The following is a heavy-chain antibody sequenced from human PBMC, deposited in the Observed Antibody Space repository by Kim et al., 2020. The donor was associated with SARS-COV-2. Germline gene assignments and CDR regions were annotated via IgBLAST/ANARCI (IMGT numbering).Heavy chain of an antibody. CDR3: WRAGGLGLSLFT. CDR2: MYHSGWA. V-gene: IGHV4-31*03. J-gene: IGHJ5*02. D-gene: IGHD7-27*01. Sequence: SETLSLTCTVSGASISSGGYYWSWIRQHPGKGLEWIGYMYHSGWAYYNPSLESRVNISIDTSKNQFSLRLISVTAADTAVYYCWRAGGLGLSLFTWGQGT. CDR1: GASISSGGYY.